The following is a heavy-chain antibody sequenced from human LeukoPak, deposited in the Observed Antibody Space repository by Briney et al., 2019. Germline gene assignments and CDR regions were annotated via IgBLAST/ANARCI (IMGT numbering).Heavy chain of an antibody. D-gene: IGHD3-10*01. V-gene: IGHV3-7*01. Sequence: GGSLRLSCAASGFTFSSYWMSWVRQAPGKGLEWVANIKQDGSEKYYVDSVKGRFIISRDNAKNSLYLQMNSLRAEDAAVYYCARERSMVRGEDDYWGQGTLVTVSS. CDR2: IKQDGSEK. J-gene: IGHJ4*02. CDR3: ARERSMVRGEDDY. CDR1: GFTFSSYW.